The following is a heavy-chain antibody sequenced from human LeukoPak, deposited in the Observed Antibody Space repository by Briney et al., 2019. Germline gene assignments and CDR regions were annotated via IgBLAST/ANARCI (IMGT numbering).Heavy chain of an antibody. V-gene: IGHV3-23*01. J-gene: IGHJ4*02. Sequence: PGGSLRLSCAASGFTFSSYAMSWVRQAPGKGLEWVAAISGSGGSTYYADSVKGRFTISRDNSKNTVYLQMNSLRAEDTAVYYCAKDGYDFWSGISYYFDYWGQGTLVTVSS. CDR3: AKDGYDFWSGISYYFDY. CDR1: GFTFSSYA. D-gene: IGHD3-3*01. CDR2: ISGSGGST.